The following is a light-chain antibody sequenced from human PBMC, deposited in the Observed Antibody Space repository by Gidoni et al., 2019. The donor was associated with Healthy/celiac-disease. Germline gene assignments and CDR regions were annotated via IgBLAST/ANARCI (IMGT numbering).Light chain of an antibody. CDR1: QSISIY. V-gene: IGKV1-39*01. CDR3: HQSYSTPV. CDR2: AAS. J-gene: IGKJ4*01. Sequence: DIQMTQSPSSLSASVGDRVTITCRASQSISIYLNWYQQKPGKAPKLLIYAASSLQSGVPLRFSGSGSGIDFTLTTSSLQPEDFATYYCHQSYSTPVFGGGTKVEIK.